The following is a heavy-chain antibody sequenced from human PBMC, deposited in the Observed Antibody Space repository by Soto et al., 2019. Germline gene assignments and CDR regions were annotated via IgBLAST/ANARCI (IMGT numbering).Heavy chain of an antibody. D-gene: IGHD6-19*01. CDR3: ARDCAGYSSGWYQRGGFDY. V-gene: IGHV3-33*01. CDR2: IWYDGSNK. J-gene: IGHJ4*02. Sequence: QVQLVESGGGVVQPGRSLRLSCAASGFTFSSYGMHWVCQAPGKGLEWVAVIWYDGSNKYYADSVKGRFTISRDNSKNTLYLEMNSRRAEDTAVYYCARDCAGYSSGWYQRGGFDYWGQGTLVTVSS. CDR1: GFTFSSYG.